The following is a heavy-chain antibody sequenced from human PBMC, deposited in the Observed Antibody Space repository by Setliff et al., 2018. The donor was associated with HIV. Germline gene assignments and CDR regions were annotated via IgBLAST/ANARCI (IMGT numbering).Heavy chain of an antibody. Sequence: PSETLSLTCTVSGGSISSSSYYWGWIRQPPGKGLEWIGGIFYSGSTNYNPSLKSRVTISVDTSKNQFSLNLTSVTAADTAVYYCARVGGFFGEARPPPDYWGQGALVTVSS. V-gene: IGHV4-39*01. CDR1: GGSISSSSYY. CDR2: IFYSGST. J-gene: IGHJ4*02. CDR3: ARVGGFFGEARPPPDY. D-gene: IGHD3-10*01.